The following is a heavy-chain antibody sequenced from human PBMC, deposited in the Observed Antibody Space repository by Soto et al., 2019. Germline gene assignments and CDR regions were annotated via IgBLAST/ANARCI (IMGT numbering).Heavy chain of an antibody. CDR1: GFPLSTSGVG. D-gene: IGHD4-17*01. J-gene: IGHJ3*01. Sequence: QITLKESGPTLVKPTQTLTLTCTFSGFPLSTSGVGVGWIRQPPGKALEWLALIYWDDDKHYSPTLKSRVTLTKETTKNQVVLTMPNMDPVDTATYYFAHYGDYRTAFDLWGQGTMVTVSS. V-gene: IGHV2-5*02. CDR2: IYWDDDK. CDR3: AHYGDYRTAFDL.